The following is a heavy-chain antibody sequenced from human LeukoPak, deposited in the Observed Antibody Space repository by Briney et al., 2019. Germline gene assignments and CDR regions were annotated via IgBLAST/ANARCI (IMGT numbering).Heavy chain of an antibody. J-gene: IGHJ4*02. CDR2: IRYDGSNK. V-gene: IGHV3-30*02. Sequence: GGSLRLSCAASGFTFSSYGMHWVRQAPGKGLEWVAFIRYDGSNKYYAGSVKGRFTISRDNSKNTLYLQMNSLRAEDTAVYYCAKSSPFVVVPAAIINWGQGTLVTVSS. CDR1: GFTFSSYG. CDR3: AKSSPFVVVPAAIIN. D-gene: IGHD2-2*01.